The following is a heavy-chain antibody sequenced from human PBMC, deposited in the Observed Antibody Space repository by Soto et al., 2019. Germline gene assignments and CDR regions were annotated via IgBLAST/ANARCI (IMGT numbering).Heavy chain of an antibody. Sequence: SVKVSGKASGCSFSNFGISWVRQAPGQGLEWMGGIVPVFGRPNYAQRFRGRLTITADESTSTGYMELNSLRSNDTAVYYCAREGSGYNFWGQGTQVTVSS. CDR1: GCSFSNFG. J-gene: IGHJ4*02. CDR3: AREGSGYNF. V-gene: IGHV1-69*13. D-gene: IGHD5-12*01. CDR2: IVPVFGRP.